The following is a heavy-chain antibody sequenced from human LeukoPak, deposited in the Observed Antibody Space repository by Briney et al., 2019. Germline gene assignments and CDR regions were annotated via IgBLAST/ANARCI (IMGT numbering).Heavy chain of an antibody. CDR1: GFTFSSYG. D-gene: IGHD2/OR15-2a*01. CDR3: AKDISV. Sequence: GRSLRLSCAASGFTFSSYGMHWVRQAPGKGLEWVAVISYDGSNKYYADSVKGRFTISRDNSKNTLYLQMNSLRAEYTAVYYCAKDISVWGQGTLVTVSS. CDR2: ISYDGSNK. J-gene: IGHJ4*02. V-gene: IGHV3-30*18.